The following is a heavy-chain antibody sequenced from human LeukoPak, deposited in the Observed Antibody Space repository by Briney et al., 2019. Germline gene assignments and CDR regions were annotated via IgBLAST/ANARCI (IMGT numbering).Heavy chain of an antibody. Sequence: GGSLRLSCAASGFTVSSNYMSWVRQAPGKGLEWVSVIYGGGSTNYADSVKGRFTTSRHNSKNTLYLQMNSLRAEDTAVYYCARDSLLLRLTYAMDVWGQGTTVTVSS. J-gene: IGHJ6*02. CDR2: IYGGGST. CDR1: GFTVSSNY. CDR3: ARDSLLLRLTYAMDV. D-gene: IGHD3-3*01. V-gene: IGHV3-53*04.